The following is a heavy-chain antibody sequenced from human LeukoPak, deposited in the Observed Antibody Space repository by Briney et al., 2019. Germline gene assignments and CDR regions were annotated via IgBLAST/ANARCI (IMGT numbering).Heavy chain of an antibody. Sequence: ASVKVSCKASGYTFTGYYMHWVRRAPGQGLEWMGWINPNSGGTNYAQKFQGRVTMTRDTSISTAYMELSRLRSDDTAVYYCATQKMYPFSFDYWGQGTLVTVSS. CDR2: INPNSGGT. D-gene: IGHD2-2*01. V-gene: IGHV1-2*02. CDR3: ATQKMYPFSFDY. CDR1: GYTFTGYY. J-gene: IGHJ4*02.